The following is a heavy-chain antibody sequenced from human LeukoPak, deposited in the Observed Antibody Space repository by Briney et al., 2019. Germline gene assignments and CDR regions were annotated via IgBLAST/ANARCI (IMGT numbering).Heavy chain of an antibody. CDR3: AGVPTITFFDY. CDR2: IYYSGST. D-gene: IGHD3-10*01. Sequence: PSETLSLTCTVSGDSISSSSYYWGWIRQPPGKGLEWIGTIYYSGSTFYNPSLKSRVTISVDTSKNQFSLKLTSVTAADTAVYYGAGVPTITFFDYGGQGTLVTVSA. V-gene: IGHV4-39*07. J-gene: IGHJ4*02. CDR1: GDSISSSSYY.